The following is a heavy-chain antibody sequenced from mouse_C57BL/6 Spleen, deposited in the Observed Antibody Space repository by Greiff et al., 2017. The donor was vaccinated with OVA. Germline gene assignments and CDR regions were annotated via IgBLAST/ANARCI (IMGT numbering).Heavy chain of an antibody. CDR3: ARSGSNYLDY. CDR1: GFNINNSY. J-gene: IGHJ2*01. CDR2: IDPANGNT. Sequence: VQLQQSVAELVRPGASVKLSCTASGFNINNSYMHWVKQRPEQGLEWIGRIDPANGNTKYAPKFQGKATITADTSSNTAYLQLSSLTSEDTAIYYCARSGSNYLDYWGQGTTLTVSS. D-gene: IGHD3-1*01. V-gene: IGHV14-3*01.